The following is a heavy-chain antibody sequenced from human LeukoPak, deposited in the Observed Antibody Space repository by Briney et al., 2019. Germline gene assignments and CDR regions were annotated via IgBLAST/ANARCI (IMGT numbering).Heavy chain of an antibody. D-gene: IGHD3-22*01. V-gene: IGHV4-59*01. J-gene: IGHJ4*02. CDR2: IDYIGST. CDR1: GGSISNYY. Sequence: SETLSLTCTVSGGSISNYYWSWIRQPPGKGLEWIGYIDYIGSTTYNPSLKSRVAISIDTSKNQFSLRLSSVTAADTAVYYCARGRGDSKGTSFHYWGQGTLVTVSA. CDR3: ARGRGDSKGTSFHY.